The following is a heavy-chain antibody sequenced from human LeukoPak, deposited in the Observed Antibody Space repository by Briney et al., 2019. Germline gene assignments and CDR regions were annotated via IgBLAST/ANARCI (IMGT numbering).Heavy chain of an antibody. CDR1: GYTFTSYG. CDR2: ISAYNGDT. CDR3: ARDGSGVWFDY. J-gene: IGHJ4*02. Sequence: ASVKVSCKASGYTFTSYGISWVRQAPGQGLEWMGWISAYNGDTNYAQKFQGRVTLTTDTSTSTAYMELRSLRPDDTAVYYCARDGSGVWFDYWGQGTLVTVSS. D-gene: IGHD3-10*01. V-gene: IGHV1-18*01.